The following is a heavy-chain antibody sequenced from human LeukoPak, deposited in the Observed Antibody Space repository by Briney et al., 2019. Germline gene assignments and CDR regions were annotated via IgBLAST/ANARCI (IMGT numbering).Heavy chain of an antibody. CDR2: ISGGGDST. Sequence: GGSLRLSCAASGFTISSYEMDWVRQAPGRGLEWVSGISGGGDSTHYADSVRGRFTISRDNPKNSLHLQMNSLRAEDTAVYYCAKGLWVGATTVAFLIWGQGTMVTVSP. CDR3: AKGLWVGATTVAFLI. CDR1: GFTISSYE. J-gene: IGHJ3*02. D-gene: IGHD1-26*01. V-gene: IGHV3-23*01.